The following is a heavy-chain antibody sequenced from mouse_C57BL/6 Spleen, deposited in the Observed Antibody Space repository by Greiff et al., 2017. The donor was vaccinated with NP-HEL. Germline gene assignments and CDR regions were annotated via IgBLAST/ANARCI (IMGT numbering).Heavy chain of an antibody. D-gene: IGHD2-2*01. Sequence: VQLKESGPGLAKPSQTLSLTCSVTGYSISSDYWNWIRKFPGNKLEYMGYISYSGSTYYYPSLKSRISITRDTSKNQYYLQLKSVTTEDTATYYCARGGYDVVAYSAMDYWGQGTSVTVSS. J-gene: IGHJ4*01. CDR2: ISYSGST. CDR3: ARGGYDVVAYSAMDY. CDR1: GYSISSDY. V-gene: IGHV3-8*01.